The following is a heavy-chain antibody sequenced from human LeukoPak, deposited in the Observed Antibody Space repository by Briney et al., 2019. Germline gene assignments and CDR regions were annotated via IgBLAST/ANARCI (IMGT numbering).Heavy chain of an antibody. J-gene: IGHJ4*02. D-gene: IGHD2-2*01. CDR3: ARVYQSAEYYFDY. CDR2: IYYTGST. V-gene: IGHV4-59*01. CDR1: GGSIDSYY. Sequence: SSETLSLTCTVSGGSIDSYYWSWIRQPPGKGLEWIGYIYYTGSTGYHPSLKSRVTISLDTSKNQFSLKLTSVTAADTAVYYCARVYQSAEYYFDYWGQGNLVSVSS.